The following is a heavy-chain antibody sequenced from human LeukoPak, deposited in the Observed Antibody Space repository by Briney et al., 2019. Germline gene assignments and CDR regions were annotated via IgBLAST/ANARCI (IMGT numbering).Heavy chain of an antibody. Sequence: ASVKVSCKASGYTFTAYYIHWVRQAPEQGLEWMGWINPNSGGTNFAQKFQGRVTMTRDTSTSTVYMELSSLRSEDTAVYYCARGSTPSYYYDSSGHFDYWGQGTLVTVSS. CDR2: INPNSGGT. D-gene: IGHD3-22*01. V-gene: IGHV1-2*02. CDR3: ARGSTPSYYYDSSGHFDY. J-gene: IGHJ4*02. CDR1: GYTFTAYY.